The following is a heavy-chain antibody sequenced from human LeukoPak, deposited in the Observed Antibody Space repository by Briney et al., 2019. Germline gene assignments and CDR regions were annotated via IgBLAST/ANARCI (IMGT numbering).Heavy chain of an antibody. Sequence: SETLSLTCTVSGGSISIYYWSWIRQPPGKGLEWIGYIYYSGSTNYNPSLKSRVTISVDTSKNQFSLKLSSVTAADTAVYYCARHGILVTARNWYFDLWGRGTLVTVSS. CDR3: ARHGILVTARNWYFDL. CDR2: IYYSGST. V-gene: IGHV4-59*08. CDR1: GGSISIYY. D-gene: IGHD2-21*02. J-gene: IGHJ2*01.